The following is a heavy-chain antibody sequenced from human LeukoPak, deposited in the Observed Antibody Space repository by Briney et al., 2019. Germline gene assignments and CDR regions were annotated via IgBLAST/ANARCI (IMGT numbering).Heavy chain of an antibody. CDR2: IYYSGST. CDR3: ARDGESYSSRNYYYMDV. CDR1: GGSISSYY. Sequence: PSETLSLTCTVSGGSISSYYWSWIRQPPGKGLEWIGYIYYSGSTNYNPSLKSRVTISVDTSKNQFSLKLSSVTAADTAVYYCARDGESYSSRNYYYMDVWGKGTTVTVSS. D-gene: IGHD6-13*01. J-gene: IGHJ6*03. V-gene: IGHV4-59*01.